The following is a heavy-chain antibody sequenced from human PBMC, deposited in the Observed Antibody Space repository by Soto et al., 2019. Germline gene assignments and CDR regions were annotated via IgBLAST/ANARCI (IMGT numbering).Heavy chain of an antibody. CDR2: IYHSGIT. J-gene: IGHJ6*02. CDR3: ARHANDFLTGNSRPSHYYYGMDV. D-gene: IGHD3-9*01. CDR1: GGSISSGNL. Sequence: PSETLSLTCAVSGGSISSGNLWTWVRQSPGKQLEWIGDIYHSGITNYNPSLKSRVTISIDKSKNHFSLQLISVTAADTAVYYCARHANDFLTGNSRPSHYYYGMDVWGQGTTVTVS. V-gene: IGHV4-4*02.